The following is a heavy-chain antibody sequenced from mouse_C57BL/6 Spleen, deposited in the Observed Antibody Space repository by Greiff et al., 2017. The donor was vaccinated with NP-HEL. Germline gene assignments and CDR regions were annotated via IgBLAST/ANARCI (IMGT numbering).Heavy chain of an antibody. CDR3: TRSSDGYYEDFAY. CDR1: GYTFTDYE. J-gene: IGHJ3*01. V-gene: IGHV1-15*01. Sequence: QVHVKQSGAELVRPGASVTLSCKASGYTFTDYEMHWVKQTPVHGLEWIGAIDPETGGTAYNQKFKGKAILTADKSSSTAYMELRSLTSEDSAVYYCTRSSDGYYEDFAYWGQGTLVTVSA. CDR2: IDPETGGT. D-gene: IGHD2-3*01.